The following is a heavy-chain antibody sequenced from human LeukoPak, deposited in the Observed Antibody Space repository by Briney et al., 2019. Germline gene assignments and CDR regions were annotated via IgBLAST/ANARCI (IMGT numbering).Heavy chain of an antibody. CDR3: ADDPGPRGGMDV. J-gene: IGHJ6*02. D-gene: IGHD3-3*01. CDR2: IIPIFDIA. Sequence: ASVKVSCKASGGTFSSYAISWVRQAPGQGLEWMGRIIPIFDIANYAQKFQGRVAITADKSTSTAYMELSSLRSEDTAVYYCADDPGPRGGMDVWGQGTTVTVSS. CDR1: GGTFSSYA. V-gene: IGHV1-69*04.